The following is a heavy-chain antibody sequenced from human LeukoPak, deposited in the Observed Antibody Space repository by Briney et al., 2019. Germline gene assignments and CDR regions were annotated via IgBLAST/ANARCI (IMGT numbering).Heavy chain of an antibody. CDR3: AGTGDSYAYYYMDV. Sequence: SVKVSCKVSGYTLTELSMHWVRQAPGQGLEWMGGIIPIFGTANYAQKFQGRVTITADESTSTAYMELSSLRSEDTAVYYCAGTGDSYAYYYMDVWGKGTTVTVSS. CDR1: GYTLTELS. J-gene: IGHJ6*03. D-gene: IGHD5-18*01. V-gene: IGHV1-69*13. CDR2: IIPIFGTA.